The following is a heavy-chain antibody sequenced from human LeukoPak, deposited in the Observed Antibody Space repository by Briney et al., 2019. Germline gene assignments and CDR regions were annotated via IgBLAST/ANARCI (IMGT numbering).Heavy chain of an antibody. CDR3: AKDTVTTGY. V-gene: IGHV3-30*18. Sequence: GGSLRLSCAASGFTFSSYGMHWVRQAPGKGLEWVAVISYDGSNKYYADSVKGRFTISRDNSKNTLYLQMNSLRAEDTAVYYCAKDTVTTGYWGQGTLVTVSS. D-gene: IGHD4-17*01. CDR1: GFTFSSYG. CDR2: ISYDGSNK. J-gene: IGHJ4*02.